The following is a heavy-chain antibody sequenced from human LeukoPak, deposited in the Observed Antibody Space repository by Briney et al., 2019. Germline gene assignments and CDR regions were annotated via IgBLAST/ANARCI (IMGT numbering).Heavy chain of an antibody. D-gene: IGHD1-26*01. Sequence: TLSLTCTVSGGSISSYYWSWIRQPPGKALEWLALIYWDDDKRYSPSLKSRLTITKDTSKNQVVLTMTNMDPVDTATYYCAHRREEGATRHFDYWGQGTLVTVSS. J-gene: IGHJ4*02. CDR3: AHRREEGATRHFDY. V-gene: IGHV2-5*08. CDR2: IYWDDDK. CDR1: GGSISSYYW.